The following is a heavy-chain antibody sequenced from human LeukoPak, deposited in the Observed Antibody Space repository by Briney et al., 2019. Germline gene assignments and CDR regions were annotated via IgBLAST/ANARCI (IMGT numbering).Heavy chain of an antibody. J-gene: IGHJ4*02. CDR3: ARELTYCSTDSCPLFAY. CDR1: GYTFTDYY. CDR2: INPNSGGT. D-gene: IGHD2-2*01. Sequence: ASVKVSCKTSGYTFTDYYINWVRQAPGQGLEWMGWINPNSGGTNYAQKFQGRVTMTSDTSISTAYMELSSLRSDDTAVYYCARELTYCSTDSCPLFAYWGQGVLVTVSS. V-gene: IGHV1-2*02.